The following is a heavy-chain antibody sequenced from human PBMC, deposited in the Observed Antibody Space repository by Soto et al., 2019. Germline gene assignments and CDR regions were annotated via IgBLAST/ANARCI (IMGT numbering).Heavy chain of an antibody. CDR1: GFTFRSYS. D-gene: IGHD2-2*01. Sequence: GGSLRLSCAASGFTFRSYSMNWVRQAPGKGLEWVSSISSSSSYIYYADSVKGRFTISRDNAKNSLYLQMNSLRAEDTAVYYCAREWYQLRAVHGMDVWGQGTTVTVSS. CDR3: AREWYQLRAVHGMDV. V-gene: IGHV3-21*01. J-gene: IGHJ6*02. CDR2: ISSSSSYI.